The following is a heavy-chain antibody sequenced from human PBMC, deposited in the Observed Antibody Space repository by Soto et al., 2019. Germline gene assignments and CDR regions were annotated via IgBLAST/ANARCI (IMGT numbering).Heavy chain of an antibody. Sequence: QVQLQQSGPGLVKPSETLSLTCTVSSGPSRSHNWGWIRQPPGRGLEWIGYVYDTGSTSYNPSLKSRFTIPADTPTNLISLTLRSVTAADRAVYYCVRQGIGHLHGLVDVCGQGTTVSVSP. CDR3: VRQGIGHLHGLVDV. CDR1: SGPSRSHN. J-gene: IGHJ6*01. CDR2: VYDTGST. V-gene: IGHV4-59*08. D-gene: IGHD3-10*01.